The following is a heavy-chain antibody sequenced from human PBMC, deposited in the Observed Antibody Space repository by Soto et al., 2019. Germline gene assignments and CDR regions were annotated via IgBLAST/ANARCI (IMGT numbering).Heavy chain of an antibody. Sequence: QVQLQESGPGLVRPSETLSLTCTVSSDSISSYYWIWIRQSPGKGLEWIGYTDYSGNTNYNPSLKSRVTKAGDTSKNPFSRRLSSVTAAYTAVYYCARAVGDPLYYLDYWGQGTLVTVSS. CDR1: SDSISSYY. D-gene: IGHD6-19*01. J-gene: IGHJ4*02. V-gene: IGHV4-59*08. CDR2: TDYSGNT. CDR3: ARAVGDPLYYLDY.